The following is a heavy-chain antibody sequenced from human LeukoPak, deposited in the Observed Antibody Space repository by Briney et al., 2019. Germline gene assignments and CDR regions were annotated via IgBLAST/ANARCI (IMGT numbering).Heavy chain of an antibody. CDR1: DGSISSYY. D-gene: IGHD1-14*01. CDR2: VYTSGST. CDR3: ARQTTGRDFDN. V-gene: IGHV4-4*07. J-gene: IGHJ4*02. Sequence: SETLSLTCTVSDGSISSYYWSWIRQPAGKGLEWIGRVYTSGSTNYNPSLKSRVTISVDASENQFSLKLSSVTAADTAVYYCARQTTGRDFDNWGQGTLVTVSS.